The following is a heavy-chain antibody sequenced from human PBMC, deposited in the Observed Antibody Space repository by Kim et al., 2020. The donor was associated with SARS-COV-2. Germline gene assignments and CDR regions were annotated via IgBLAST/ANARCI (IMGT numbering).Heavy chain of an antibody. CDR2: ISISNGDT. D-gene: IGHD3-10*01. J-gene: IGHJ6*02. V-gene: IGHV1-18*01. CDR1: NYSFSNHG. CDR3: ARDGTMVRGVITHYYGMDV. Sequence: ASVKVSCKASNYSFSNHGISWVRQAPGQGLEWMGWISISNGDTRYAQNFQGRVTVTTDTSTSTAYVELRSLTSDDTAVYYCARDGTMVRGVITHYYGMDVWGQGTTVTVS.